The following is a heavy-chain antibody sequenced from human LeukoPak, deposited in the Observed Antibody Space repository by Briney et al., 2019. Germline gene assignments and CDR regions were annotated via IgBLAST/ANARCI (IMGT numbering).Heavy chain of an antibody. D-gene: IGHD3-22*01. V-gene: IGHV3-30*04. CDR2: ISYDGSNK. J-gene: IGHJ4*02. CDR1: GFTFSSYA. CDR3: ANFDDSSGYIPYFDY. Sequence: GGSLRLSCAASGFTFSSYAMHWVRQAPGKGLEWVAVISYDGSNKYYADSVKGRFTISRDNSKNTLYLQMNSLRAEDTAVYYCANFDDSSGYIPYFDYWGQGTLVTVSS.